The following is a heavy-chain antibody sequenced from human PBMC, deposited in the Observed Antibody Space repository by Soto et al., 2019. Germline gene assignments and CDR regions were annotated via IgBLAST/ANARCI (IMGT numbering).Heavy chain of an antibody. J-gene: IGHJ6*02. D-gene: IGHD6-13*01. CDR1: GYDFTAYD. CDR3: GRGPSPRAPAGGTPYYYAMDV. V-gene: IGHV1-8*02. CDR2: MNPINGAT. Sequence: GASVKVSCKTSGYDFTAYDINWVRQASGQGLEWMGWMNPINGATGNARRFQGRVSMTRNTATGTAYLELTSLRSDDTGVYYCGRGPSPRAPAGGTPYYYAMDVWGQGTTVTVSS.